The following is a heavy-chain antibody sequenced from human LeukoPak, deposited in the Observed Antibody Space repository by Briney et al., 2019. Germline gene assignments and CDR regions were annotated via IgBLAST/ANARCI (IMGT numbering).Heavy chain of an antibody. J-gene: IGHJ1*01. CDR2: IKSDGST. CDR3: ARAPSEIGGYYPEYFRH. CDR1: GFTFSSYW. Sequence: QTGGSLRLSCAASGFTFSSYWMPWVRQAPGKGRVWVSRIKSDGSTNYADSVKGRFIISRDNAKNTLSLQMNSLRAEDTGVYYCARAPSEIGGYYPEYFRHWGQGTLVTVSS. D-gene: IGHD3-22*01. V-gene: IGHV3-74*01.